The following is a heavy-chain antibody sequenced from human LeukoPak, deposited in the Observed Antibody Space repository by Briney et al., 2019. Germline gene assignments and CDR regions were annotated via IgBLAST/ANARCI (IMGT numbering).Heavy chain of an antibody. J-gene: IGHJ4*02. V-gene: IGHV3-53*01. CDR2: IYSDGST. CDR1: EFTVSNRY. Sequence: GGSLRLSCAASEFTVSNRYLTWVRQAPGKGLEWVSVIYSDGSTFYADSVKGRFTISRDNSKNTLYLQMNSLRAEDTAVYYCARDPQSSQQQVSYWGQGTLVTVSS. D-gene: IGHD6-13*01. CDR3: ARDPQSSQQQVSY.